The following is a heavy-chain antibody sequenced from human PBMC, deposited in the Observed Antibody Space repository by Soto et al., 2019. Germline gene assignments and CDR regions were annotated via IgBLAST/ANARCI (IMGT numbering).Heavy chain of an antibody. CDR2: ISGSGGST. CDR3: AQGHYCTSTTCQPYYYYYYMDV. Sequence: QPGGSLRLSCAASGFTFSSYAMNWVRQAPGKGLEWVSGISGSGGSTFYADSVKGRFTISRDNSKNTLYLQVNSLRAEDTAVYYCAQGHYCTSTTCQPYYYYYYMDVWGKGTTVTVSS. J-gene: IGHJ6*03. CDR1: GFTFSSYA. D-gene: IGHD2-2*01. V-gene: IGHV3-23*01.